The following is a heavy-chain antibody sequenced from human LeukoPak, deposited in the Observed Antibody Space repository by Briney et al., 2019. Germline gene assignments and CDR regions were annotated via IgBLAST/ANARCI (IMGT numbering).Heavy chain of an antibody. CDR2: IHSGGST. J-gene: IGHJ4*02. V-gene: IGHV3-53*01. CDR3: AKDRHDYGDYFDY. Sequence: PGGSLRLSCAASGFTVGNNYMSWVRQAPGRGLEWFSVIHSGGSTYYADSVKGRFTISRDNSKNTLYLQMNSLRAEDTAVYYCAKDRHDYGDYFDYWGQGTLVTVSS. D-gene: IGHD4-17*01. CDR1: GFTVGNNY.